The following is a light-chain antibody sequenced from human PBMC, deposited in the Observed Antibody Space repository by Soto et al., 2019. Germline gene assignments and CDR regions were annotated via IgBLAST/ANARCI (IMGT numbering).Light chain of an antibody. J-gene: IGKJ5*01. CDR3: HQRSNWPTDT. CDR2: GAS. V-gene: IGKV3-11*01. Sequence: EIVLTQSPDTLSLSPGEGASLSCSGSPSVHTFLAWYQQKPGQAPRLLIYGASTRATGVPARFSGSGSGTDFTLPISSLETEDFAVYYCHQRSNWPTDTFGQGTRLDIK. CDR1: PSVHTF.